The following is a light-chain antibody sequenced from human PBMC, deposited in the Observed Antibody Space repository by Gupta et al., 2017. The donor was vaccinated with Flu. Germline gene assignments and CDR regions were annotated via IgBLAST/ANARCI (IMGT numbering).Light chain of an antibody. V-gene: IGKV3-11*01. CDR2: DTS. CDR1: QSVGAY. Sequence: ETVLTQSPVTLSLAPGERATLSCRASQSVGAYLGWYRQKPGQAPRLLIYDTSNRANGIPARFSGSGSGTEFTLTISSLEPEDSAVYYCQQRYYCPITFGGGTKVEIK. J-gene: IGKJ4*01. CDR3: QQRYYCPIT.